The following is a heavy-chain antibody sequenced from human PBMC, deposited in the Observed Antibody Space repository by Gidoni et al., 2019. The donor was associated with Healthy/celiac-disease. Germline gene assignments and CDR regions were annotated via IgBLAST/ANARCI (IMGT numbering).Heavy chain of an antibody. V-gene: IGHV4-34*01. J-gene: IGHJ5*02. Sequence: QVPLQQWGAGLLQPSETLSLTCAVYGGSFSGYYWSWIRQPPGKGLEWIGEINQSGSPNYNPSLNRRVTIAVDTSKNQFSLKLSSMTAADTAVYYCARVQWLVRGNWFDPWGQGTLVTVSS. CDR1: GGSFSGYY. CDR3: ARVQWLVRGNWFDP. CDR2: INQSGSP. D-gene: IGHD6-19*01.